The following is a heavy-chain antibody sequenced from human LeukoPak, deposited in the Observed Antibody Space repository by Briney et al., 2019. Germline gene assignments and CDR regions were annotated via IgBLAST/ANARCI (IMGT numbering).Heavy chain of an antibody. Sequence: GGSLRLSCAASGFTFSSYAMSWVRQAPGKGLEWVSAISGSGGSTYYADPVKGRFTISRDNSKNTLYLQMNSLRAEDTAVYYCAKDLGRIQTYGMDVWGQGTTVTVSS. J-gene: IGHJ6*02. CDR3: AKDLGRIQTYGMDV. CDR2: ISGSGGST. CDR1: GFTFSSYA. V-gene: IGHV3-23*01.